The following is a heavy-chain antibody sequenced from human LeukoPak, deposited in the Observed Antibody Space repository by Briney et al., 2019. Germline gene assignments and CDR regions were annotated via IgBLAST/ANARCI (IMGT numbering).Heavy chain of an antibody. J-gene: IGHJ6*03. D-gene: IGHD2-2*01. Sequence: PSETLSLTCTVSGGSISSYYWSWIRQPPGKGLEWIGYMYYIGSTNYNPSLKSRVTISVDTSKNQFSLKLSSVTAADTAVYYCARLKCSSTSCFYYYYMDVWGKGTTVTISS. CDR3: ARLKCSSTSCFYYYYMDV. V-gene: IGHV4-59*01. CDR2: MYYIGST. CDR1: GGSISSYY.